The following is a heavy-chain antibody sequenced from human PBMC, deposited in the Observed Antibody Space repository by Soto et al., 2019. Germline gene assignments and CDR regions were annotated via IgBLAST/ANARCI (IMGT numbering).Heavy chain of an antibody. CDR2: TYYRSKWYN. CDR1: GDSVSTNIAS. J-gene: IGHJ3*01. Sequence: SQTLSLTCAISGDSVSTNIASWHWVRQSPSRGLEWLGRTYYRSKWYNDYAVSVKSRITISPDTSKNQFSLQLNSVTPDDTAVYYCARGRFSALDFWDRGTMVTVSS. V-gene: IGHV6-1*01. CDR3: ARGRFSALDF.